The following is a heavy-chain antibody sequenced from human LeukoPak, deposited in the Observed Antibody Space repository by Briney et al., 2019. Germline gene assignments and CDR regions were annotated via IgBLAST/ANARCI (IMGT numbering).Heavy chain of an antibody. J-gene: IGHJ5*02. CDR2: XIPIFGTA. CDR3: ARGRGSGYYNWFDP. CDR1: GGTFSSYA. D-gene: IGHD5-12*01. Sequence: SVKVSCKASGGTFSSYAISWVRQAPGQGLEXXXXXIPIFGTANYAQKFQGRVAITADESTSTAYMELSSLRSEDTAVYYCARGRGSGYYNWFDPWGQGTLVTVSS. V-gene: IGHV1-69*01.